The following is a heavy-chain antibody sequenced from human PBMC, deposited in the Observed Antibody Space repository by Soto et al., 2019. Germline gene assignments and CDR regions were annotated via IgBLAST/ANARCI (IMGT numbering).Heavy chain of an antibody. V-gene: IGHV3-23*01. CDR3: AKVLMGSPMGTFDS. J-gene: IGHJ4*02. D-gene: IGHD1-26*01. Sequence: EVQLLESGGGLVQPGGSLRLSCAASGFTFSSSAMSWVRQAPGKGLECVSVITGSGDTTHYADSVKGRFTISRDNSKNTLSLQMHSVRAEDTALYYCAKVLMGSPMGTFDSWGQGTLVTVSS. CDR2: ITGSGDTT. CDR1: GFTFSSSA.